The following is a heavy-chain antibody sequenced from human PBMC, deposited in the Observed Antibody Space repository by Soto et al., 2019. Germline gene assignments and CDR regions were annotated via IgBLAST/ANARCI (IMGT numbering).Heavy chain of an antibody. Sequence: QVQVVQSGAEVKQPGASVKVSCKTFGYTISDYYTHWVRQAPGQGLEWMGWVNPSGGGTEYAQKFKGRVAMTRDTSINTAYMDLSGLTSDDTAIYYCANVDWNSGRPFDYWGQGTLVTVSS. D-gene: IGHD3-10*01. V-gene: IGHV1-2*02. J-gene: IGHJ4*02. CDR3: ANVDWNSGRPFDY. CDR1: GYTISDYY. CDR2: VNPSGGGT.